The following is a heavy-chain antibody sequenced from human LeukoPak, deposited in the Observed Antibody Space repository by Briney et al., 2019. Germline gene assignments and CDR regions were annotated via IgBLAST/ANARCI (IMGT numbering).Heavy chain of an antibody. J-gene: IGHJ4*02. V-gene: IGHV4-34*01. CDR1: GGSFSGYY. Sequence: SETLSLTCAVYGGSFSGYYWSWIRQPPGKGLEWIGEINHSGSTNYNPSLKSRVTISVDTSKNQFSLKLSSVTAADTAVYYCARAPYYYDSSGDKDYFDYWGQGTLVTVSS. CDR3: ARAPYYYDSSGDKDYFDY. D-gene: IGHD3-22*01. CDR2: INHSGST.